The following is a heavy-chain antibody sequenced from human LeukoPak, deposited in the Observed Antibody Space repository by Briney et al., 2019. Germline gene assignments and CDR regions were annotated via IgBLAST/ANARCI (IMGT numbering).Heavy chain of an antibody. CDR1: GGSFSGYY. D-gene: IGHD3-3*01. V-gene: IGHV4-34*01. J-gene: IGHJ6*02. CDR3: ARAVLGVRFLEWLPSRYYGMDV. CDR2: INHSGST. Sequence: SETLSLTCAVYGGSFSGYYWSWIRQPPGKGLEWSGEINHSGSTNYNPSLKSRVTISVDTTKNQFSLKLSSVTAADTAVYYCARAVLGVRFLEWLPSRYYGMDVWGQGTTVTVSS.